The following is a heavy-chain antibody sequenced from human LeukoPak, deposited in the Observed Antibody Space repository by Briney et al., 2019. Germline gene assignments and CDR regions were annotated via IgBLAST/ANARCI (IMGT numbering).Heavy chain of an antibody. D-gene: IGHD5-18*01. CDR3: ARQTAMGRSGDY. CDR2: IDPSDSET. V-gene: IGHV5-51*01. Sequence: GESLKISCKASGYIFTSYWIGWVRPMPGKGLEWMGIIDPSDSETRYTPSFQGQVTISVDKSLTTAYLQWSSLKASDTAMYYCARQTAMGRSGDYWGQGTLVTVSS. J-gene: IGHJ4*02. CDR1: GYIFTSYW.